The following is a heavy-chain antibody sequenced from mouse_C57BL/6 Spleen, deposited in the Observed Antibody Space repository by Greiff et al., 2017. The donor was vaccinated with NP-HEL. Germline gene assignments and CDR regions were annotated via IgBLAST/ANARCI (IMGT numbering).Heavy chain of an antibody. V-gene: IGHV1-82*01. CDR3: ARGGPTIVTNYYAMDY. CDR1: GHAFSSSW. J-gene: IGHJ4*01. D-gene: IGHD2-5*01. CDR2: IYPGDGDT. Sequence: VQLQQSGPELVQPGASVKISCQASGHAFSSSWMNWVKQRPGKGLEWIGRIYPGDGDTNYNGKFKGKATLTADKSSSTADMQLSSLTSEDSAVYFCARGGPTIVTNYYAMDYWGQGTSVTVSS.